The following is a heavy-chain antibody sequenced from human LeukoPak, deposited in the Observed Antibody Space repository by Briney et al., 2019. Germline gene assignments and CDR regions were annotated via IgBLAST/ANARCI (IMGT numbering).Heavy chain of an antibody. V-gene: IGHV4-39*01. D-gene: IGHD3-10*01. CDR1: GGSISSSSYY. Sequence: SETLSLTRTVSGGSISSSSYYWGWIRQPPGKGLEWIGSIYYSGSTYYNPSLKSRVTISVDTSKNQFSLKLSSVTAADTAVYYCARRLWFGELGVFDYWGQGTLVTVSS. CDR2: IYYSGST. CDR3: ARRLWFGELGVFDY. J-gene: IGHJ4*02.